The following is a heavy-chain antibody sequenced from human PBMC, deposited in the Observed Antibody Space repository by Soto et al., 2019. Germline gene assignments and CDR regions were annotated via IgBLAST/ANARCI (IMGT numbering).Heavy chain of an antibody. J-gene: IGHJ6*02. Sequence: LSLTCTVSVGSFSSSGYYWGWISQCPGTGLERTGTIFYSGTTYYNPSLESRITISQDTSNKQFSLKLTSVTAADTAVYYCARHYYDSSGYPAPYYHGMDVWGQGTTVTVSS. CDR1: VGSFSSSGYY. CDR2: IFYSGTT. D-gene: IGHD3-22*01. V-gene: IGHV4-39*01. CDR3: ARHYYDSSGYPAPYYHGMDV.